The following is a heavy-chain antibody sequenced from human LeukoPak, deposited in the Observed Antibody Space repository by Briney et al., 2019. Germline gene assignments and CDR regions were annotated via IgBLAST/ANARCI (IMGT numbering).Heavy chain of an antibody. V-gene: IGHV3-30*18. D-gene: IGHD6-19*01. J-gene: IGHJ4*02. CDR1: GFTFSSYG. CDR2: ISYDGSNK. Sequence: PGGSLRLSCAASGFTFSSYGMHWVRQAPGKGLEWVAVISYDGSNKYYADSVKGRFTISRDNSKNTLYLQMNSLRAEDTAVYYCAKDRYSSGLYFDYWGQGPLVTVSS. CDR3: AKDRYSSGLYFDY.